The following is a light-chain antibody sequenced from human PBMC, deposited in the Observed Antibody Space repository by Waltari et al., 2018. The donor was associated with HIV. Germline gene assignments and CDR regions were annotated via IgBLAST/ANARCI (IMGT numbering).Light chain of an antibody. V-gene: IGLV2-14*01. J-gene: IGLJ2*01. CDR2: EVS. CDR1: SSDVGGYNL. Sequence: QSALTQPASVSGSPGQSITLSCTGTSSDVGGYNLVSLYQQHPGKAPKLLIYEVSNRPSGISNRFSGSKSGNTASLTISGLQAEDEADYYCCSYASSTTLDVFGGGTKLTVL. CDR3: CSYASSTTLDV.